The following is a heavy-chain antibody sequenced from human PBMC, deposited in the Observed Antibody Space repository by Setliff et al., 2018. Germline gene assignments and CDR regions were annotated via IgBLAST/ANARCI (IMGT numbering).Heavy chain of an antibody. CDR1: GGSISSGSYY. Sequence: PSETLSLTCTVSGGSISSGSYYWSWIRQPAGKGLEWIGHIYTSGSTNYNPSLKSRVTISVDTSKNQFSLKLSSVTAADTAVYYCASYRLDVNYWGQGTQVTVS. CDR3: ASYRLDVNY. J-gene: IGHJ4*02. D-gene: IGHD1-1*01. CDR2: IYTSGST. V-gene: IGHV4-61*09.